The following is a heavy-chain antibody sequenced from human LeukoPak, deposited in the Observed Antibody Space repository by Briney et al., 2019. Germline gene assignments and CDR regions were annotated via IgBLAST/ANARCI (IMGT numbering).Heavy chain of an antibody. V-gene: IGHV3-33*06. J-gene: IGHJ4*02. CDR1: GFTFRSHG. D-gene: IGHD3-10*01. CDR3: AKDRYGSGGMGFDY. Sequence: GRSLRLSCAASGFTFRSHGMHWVRQAPGKGLEWVAVIWYDGSNKYYADSVKGRFTISRDNSENTLYLQMNSLRAEDTAVYYCAKDRYGSGGMGFDYWGQGTLVTVSS. CDR2: IWYDGSNK.